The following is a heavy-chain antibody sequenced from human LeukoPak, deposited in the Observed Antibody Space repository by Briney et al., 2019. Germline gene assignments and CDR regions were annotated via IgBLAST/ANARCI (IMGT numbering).Heavy chain of an antibody. CDR1: GDSISSGDYY. V-gene: IGHV4-61*02. J-gene: IGHJ6*03. D-gene: IGHD3-10*01. CDR2: ISSSGST. Sequence: SETLSLTCTVSGDSISSGDYYWSWIRQPAGKGLEWIGRISSSGSTNYNPSLKSRVTISVDTSKNQFSLKLSSVTAADTAVYFCARDHYYGSGSYFKKVNYYYYYMDVWGKGTTVTISS. CDR3: ARDHYYGSGSYFKKVNYYYYYMDV.